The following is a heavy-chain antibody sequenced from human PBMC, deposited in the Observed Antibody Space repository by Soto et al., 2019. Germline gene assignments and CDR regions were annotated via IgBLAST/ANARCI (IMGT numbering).Heavy chain of an antibody. J-gene: IGHJ4*02. V-gene: IGHV1-69*01. CDR1: GRTFSSYA. Sequence: SVTVSCTASGRTFSSYAISWVGQAPGQGLEWMGGIIPIFGTANYAQKFQGRVTITADESTSTAYMELSSLRSEDTAVYYCAREVGDGYNPFDYWGQGTLVTVSS. CDR2: IIPIFGTA. D-gene: IGHD5-12*01. CDR3: AREVGDGYNPFDY.